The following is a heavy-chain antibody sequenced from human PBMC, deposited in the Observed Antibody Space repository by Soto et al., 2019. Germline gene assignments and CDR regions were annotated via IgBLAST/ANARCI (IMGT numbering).Heavy chain of an antibody. CDR1: GGSISSYY. D-gene: IGHD6-13*01. CDR2: IYYTGST. J-gene: IGHJ4*02. CDR3: ARGAGHFDY. V-gene: IGHV4-59*01. Sequence: SETLSLTCTVSGGSISSYYWSWIRQPPGKGLEWIGYIYYTGSTNYNPSLKSRVTVSVDTSKNQFSLKLSSVTAADTAVYYCARGAGHFDYWGQGTLVTVSS.